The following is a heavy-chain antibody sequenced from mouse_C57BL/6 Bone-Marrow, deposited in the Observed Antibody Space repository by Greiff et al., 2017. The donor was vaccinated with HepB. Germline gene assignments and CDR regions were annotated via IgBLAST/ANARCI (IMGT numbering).Heavy chain of an antibody. CDR1: GYSITSGYY. CDR3: ARDDYDYDFDY. J-gene: IGHJ2*01. V-gene: IGHV3-6*01. D-gene: IGHD2-4*01. Sequence: ESGPGLVKPSQSLSLTCSVTGYSITSGYYWNWIRQFPGNKLEWMGYISYDGSNNYNPSLKNRISITRDTSKNQFFLKLNSVTTEDTATYYCARDDYDYDFDYWGQGTTLTVSS. CDR2: ISYDGSN.